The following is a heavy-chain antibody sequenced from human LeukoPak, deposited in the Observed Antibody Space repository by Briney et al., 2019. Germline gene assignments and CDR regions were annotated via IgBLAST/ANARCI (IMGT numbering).Heavy chain of an antibody. J-gene: IGHJ4*02. V-gene: IGHV3-30*04. Sequence: GRSLRLSCAASGFTFSSYAMHWVRQAPGKGLEWVAVISYDGSNKYYADSVKGRFTISRDNSKNTLYLQMNSLRAEDTAVHYCASPILDTAMVIDYWGQGTLVTVSS. CDR1: GFTFSSYA. CDR2: ISYDGSNK. CDR3: ASPILDTAMVIDY. D-gene: IGHD5-18*01.